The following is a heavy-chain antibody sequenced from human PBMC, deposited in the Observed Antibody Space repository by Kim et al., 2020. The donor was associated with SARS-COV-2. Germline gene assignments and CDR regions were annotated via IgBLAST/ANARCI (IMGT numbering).Heavy chain of an antibody. V-gene: IGHV4-59*01. CDR1: GGTISNFY. D-gene: IGHD3-3*01. CDR3: AGLTECQLRNPYYGLDF. Sequence: SETLSLTCSASGGTISNFYWSWVRQPPGKGLEWIGYIYYIGTTNYNPSLKSRVTTSVDTSKNKFSLGLNSVTAADTAVYFCAGLTECQLRNPYYGLDFWGKGTRVTVST. J-gene: IGHJ6*04. CDR2: IYYIGTT.